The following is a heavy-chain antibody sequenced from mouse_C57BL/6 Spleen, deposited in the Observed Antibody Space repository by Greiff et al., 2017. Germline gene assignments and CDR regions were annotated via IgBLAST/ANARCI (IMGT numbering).Heavy chain of an antibody. Sequence: EVQRVESGGDLVKPGGSLKLSCAASGFTFSSYGMSWVRQTPGKRLEWVATISSAGSYTYYPDSVKGRFTFSSANAKYTLYLQMSSLKTEDTAMYYCARQTGGDYDALDYWGQGTSVTVSS. CDR1: GFTFSSYG. CDR3: ARQTGGDYDALDY. CDR2: ISSAGSYT. D-gene: IGHD2-13*01. V-gene: IGHV5-6*01. J-gene: IGHJ4*01.